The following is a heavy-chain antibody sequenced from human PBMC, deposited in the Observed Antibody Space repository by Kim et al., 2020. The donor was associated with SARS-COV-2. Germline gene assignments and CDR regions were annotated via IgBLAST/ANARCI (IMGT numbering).Heavy chain of an antibody. Sequence: NYNPALQSRVTISVDKSKNQFSLKLSSVTAADTAVYYCAAAAPPRDAFDIWGQGTMGTVSS. CDR3: AAAAPPRDAFDI. V-gene: IGHV4-4*02. D-gene: IGHD6-13*01. J-gene: IGHJ3*02.